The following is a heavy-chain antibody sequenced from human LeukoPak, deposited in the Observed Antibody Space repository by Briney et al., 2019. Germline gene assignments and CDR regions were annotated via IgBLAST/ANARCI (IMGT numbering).Heavy chain of an antibody. V-gene: IGHV3-21*04. J-gene: IGHJ4*02. D-gene: IGHD3-9*01. CDR2: ISSSSSYI. CDR1: GFTFSSNS. Sequence: GGSLRLSCAASGFTFSSNSMNWVRQAPGKGLEWVSSISSSSSYIYYADSVKGRFTISRDNAKNSLYLQMNSLRAEDTALYYCAKELLRYLDYWGQGTLVTVSS. CDR3: AKELLRYLDY.